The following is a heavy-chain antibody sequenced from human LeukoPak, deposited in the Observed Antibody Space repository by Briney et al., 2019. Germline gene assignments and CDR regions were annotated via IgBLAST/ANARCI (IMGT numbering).Heavy chain of an antibody. Sequence: GRSLRLSCAASGFTFSSYEMNWVREAPGKGLEWVSHISSSGSTIYYADSVKGRFTISRDNAKNSLYLQMNSLRAEDTAVYYCARAGFLDYDSSGYRYWGQGTLVTVSS. D-gene: IGHD3-22*01. V-gene: IGHV3-48*03. CDR1: GFTFSSYE. CDR3: ARAGFLDYDSSGYRY. J-gene: IGHJ4*02. CDR2: ISSSGSTI.